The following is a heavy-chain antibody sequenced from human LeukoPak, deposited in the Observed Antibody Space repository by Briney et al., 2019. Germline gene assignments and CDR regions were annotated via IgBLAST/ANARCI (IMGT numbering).Heavy chain of an antibody. Sequence: SVKVSCKASGGTFSSYAISWVRQAPGQGLEWMGGIIPIFGTANYAQKFQGRVTITADESTSTAYMELSSLRSEDTAVYYCARAKGRVTMVRGATDNDAFDIWGQGTMVTVSS. CDR2: IIPIFGTA. J-gene: IGHJ3*02. D-gene: IGHD3-10*01. V-gene: IGHV1-69*13. CDR1: GGTFSSYA. CDR3: ARAKGRVTMVRGATDNDAFDI.